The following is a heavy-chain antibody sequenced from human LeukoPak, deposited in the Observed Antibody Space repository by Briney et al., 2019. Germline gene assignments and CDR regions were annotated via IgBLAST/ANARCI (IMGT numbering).Heavy chain of an antibody. J-gene: IGHJ6*02. V-gene: IGHV1-69*04. D-gene: IGHD5-12*01. Sequence: ASVKVSCKASGGTFSSYAISWVRQAPGQGLEWMGRIIPILGIANYAQKFQGRVTITADKSTSTAYMELSSLRSEDTAVYYCARGGRRGYDYPIPYGMDVWGQGTTVTVSS. CDR2: IIPILGIA. CDR1: GGTFSSYA. CDR3: ARGGRRGYDYPIPYGMDV.